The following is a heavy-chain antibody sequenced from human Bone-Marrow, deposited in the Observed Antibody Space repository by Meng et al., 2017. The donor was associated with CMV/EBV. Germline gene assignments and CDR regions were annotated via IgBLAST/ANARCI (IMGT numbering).Heavy chain of an antibody. V-gene: IGHV3-30*02. J-gene: IGHJ5*02. Sequence: FTFSSFGMHCVRQAPGKGVEWVAFIRYDESNKYYADSVKGRFTISRDNSKNTLYLQMNNLRAEDTAVYYCAKDYTGPLVTTDAWFDPWGQGTLVTVSS. D-gene: IGHD4-17*01. CDR3: AKDYTGPLVTTDAWFDP. CDR2: IRYDESNK. CDR1: FTFSSFG.